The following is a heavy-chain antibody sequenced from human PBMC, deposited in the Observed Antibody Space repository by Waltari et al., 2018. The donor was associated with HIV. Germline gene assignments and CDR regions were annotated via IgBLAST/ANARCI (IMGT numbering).Heavy chain of an antibody. CDR1: GFPFSRYG. V-gene: IGHV3-33*01. D-gene: IGHD3-22*01. Sequence: QVQLVESGGGVVQPGRSLSLSCAASGFPFSRYGLHWVRQAPGKGLEWLAVVWYDGKNKYYADSVKGRFTVSRDNSKNTLFLQMNSLRVDDTAVYYCARTPYDTSGYCFDYWGQGTLVTVSS. CDR3: ARTPYDTSGYCFDY. CDR2: VWYDGKNK. J-gene: IGHJ4*02.